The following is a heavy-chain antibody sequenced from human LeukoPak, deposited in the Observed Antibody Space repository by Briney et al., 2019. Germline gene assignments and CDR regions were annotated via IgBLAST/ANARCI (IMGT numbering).Heavy chain of an antibody. CDR3: ARVASGFPDY. Sequence: SETLSLTCTASGGPTSGFYWSWIRQPPGKGLEWIGYIYYSGNSNYNPSLKSRVTISIDTSKNQFSLRLSSVTAADTAVYYCARVASGFPDYWGQGTLVTVSS. V-gene: IGHV4-59*08. D-gene: IGHD1-26*01. CDR2: IYYSGNS. J-gene: IGHJ4*02. CDR1: GGPTSGFY.